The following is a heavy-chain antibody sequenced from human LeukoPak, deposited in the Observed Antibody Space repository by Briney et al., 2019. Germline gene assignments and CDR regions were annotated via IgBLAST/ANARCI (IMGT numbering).Heavy chain of an antibody. CDR1: GGSITSSSYY. J-gene: IGHJ3*02. Sequence: PSETLSLTCTVSGGSITSSSYYWGWIRQPPGKGLEWIGSIYYSGRTSNNPSLKGRVTISVDTSKNQLSLNLSSVTAADTAVYYCARRWTGYSYGDAFDIWGQGTMVTVSS. V-gene: IGHV4-39*01. D-gene: IGHD5-18*01. CDR2: IYYSGRT. CDR3: ARRWTGYSYGDAFDI.